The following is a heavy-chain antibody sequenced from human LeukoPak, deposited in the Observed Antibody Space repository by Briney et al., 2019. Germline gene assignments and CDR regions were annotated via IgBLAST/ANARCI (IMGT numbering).Heavy chain of an antibody. V-gene: IGHV4-39*01. D-gene: IGHD1-26*01. Sequence: PSETLSLTCTVSGGSISSSSYYWGWIRQPPGKGLEWIGNIYYSGSTYYNESLESRVTISIDTSKNQSSLKLNSVTAADTAMYYCAKSGGYGLIDYWGQGTLVTVSS. CDR1: GGSISSSSYY. J-gene: IGHJ4*02. CDR3: AKSGGYGLIDY. CDR2: IYYSGST.